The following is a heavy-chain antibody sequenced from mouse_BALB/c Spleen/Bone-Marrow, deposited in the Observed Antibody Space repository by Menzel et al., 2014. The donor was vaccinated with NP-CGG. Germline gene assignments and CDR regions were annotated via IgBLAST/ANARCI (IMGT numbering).Heavy chain of an antibody. CDR3: ARDGNYDGYFDY. V-gene: IGHV3-5*02. CDR1: GISIATGNYR. Sequence: EVQRVESGPGLAKPSQTVSLTCTVTGISIATGNYRWSWIRQFPGNKLEWIGYIYYSGTITYNPSLTSRTTITRDTSKNQFFLEMNSLTAEDTATHYCARDGNYDGYFDYWGQGTTLTVSS. J-gene: IGHJ2*01. D-gene: IGHD2-1*01. CDR2: IYYSGTI.